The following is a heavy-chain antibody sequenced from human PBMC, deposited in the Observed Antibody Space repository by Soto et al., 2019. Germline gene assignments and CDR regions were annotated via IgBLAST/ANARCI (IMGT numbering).Heavy chain of an antibody. CDR1: GGTFSSYT. D-gene: IGHD4-17*01. Sequence: ASVKVSCKASGGTFSSYTISWVRQAPGQELEWMGRIIPILGIANYAQKFQGRVTITADKSTSTAYMEPSSLRSEDTAVYYCARRNHDYGDYNYYYYYYMDVWGKGTTVTVSS. CDR2: IIPILGIA. CDR3: ARRNHDYGDYNYYYYYYMDV. J-gene: IGHJ6*03. V-gene: IGHV1-69*02.